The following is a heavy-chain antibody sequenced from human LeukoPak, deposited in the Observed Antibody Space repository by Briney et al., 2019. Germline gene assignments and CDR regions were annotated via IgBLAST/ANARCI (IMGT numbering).Heavy chain of an antibody. D-gene: IGHD6-13*01. V-gene: IGHV1-2*06. CDR1: GYTFTGYY. CDR3: ARAHEPTGYSGSWYSVY. Sequence: ASVKVSCKASGYTFTGYYMHWVRQAPGQGLEWMGRINPNSGGTNYAQKFQGRVTMTRDTSISTAYMELSRLRSDDTAVYYCARAHEPTGYSGSWYSVYWGQGTLVTVSS. CDR2: INPNSGGT. J-gene: IGHJ4*02.